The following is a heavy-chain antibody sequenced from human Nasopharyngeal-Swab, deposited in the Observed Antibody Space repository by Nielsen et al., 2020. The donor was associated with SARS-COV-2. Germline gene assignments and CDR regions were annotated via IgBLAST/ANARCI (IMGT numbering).Heavy chain of an antibody. Sequence: GESLKISCSGSGYTFSSYGMHWVRQAPGKGLEWVAVIWYDGSNKYYADSVKGRFTISRDNSKNTLYLQMNSLRAEDTAVYYCARWGNYVDYWGQGTLVTVSS. D-gene: IGHD3-16*01. J-gene: IGHJ4*02. V-gene: IGHV3-33*08. CDR2: IWYDGSNK. CDR3: ARWGNYVDY. CDR1: GYTFSSYG.